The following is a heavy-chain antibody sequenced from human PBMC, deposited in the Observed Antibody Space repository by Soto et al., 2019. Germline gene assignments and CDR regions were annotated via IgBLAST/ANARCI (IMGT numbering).Heavy chain of an antibody. V-gene: IGHV4-30-4*01. Sequence: QVQLQESGPGLVKPSQTLSLTCTVSGGSISSGDYYWSWVRQPPGKGLEWIGYIFYRGRTYYNPSIKRRASISVDTSKNQFSLKLSSVTAADTAVYYCARVFRRGYSYGSNDFDIWGQGTMFTVSS. CDR1: GGSISSGDYY. J-gene: IGHJ3*02. CDR2: IFYRGRT. CDR3: ARVFRRGYSYGSNDFDI. D-gene: IGHD5-18*01.